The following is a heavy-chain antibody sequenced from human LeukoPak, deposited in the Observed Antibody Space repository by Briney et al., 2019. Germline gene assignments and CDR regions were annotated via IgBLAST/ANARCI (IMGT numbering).Heavy chain of an antibody. CDR2: ISGSGGST. D-gene: IGHD3-3*01. CDR3: ARAPREWLLGYFFDY. V-gene: IGHV3-23*01. CDR1: GFTFSSYA. J-gene: IGHJ4*02. Sequence: GGSLRLSCAASGFTFSSYAVSWVRQAPGKGLEWVSAISGSGGSTYYADSVNGRFTISRDNAKNSLYLQMNSLRAEDTAVYYCARAPREWLLGYFFDYWGQGTLVTVSS.